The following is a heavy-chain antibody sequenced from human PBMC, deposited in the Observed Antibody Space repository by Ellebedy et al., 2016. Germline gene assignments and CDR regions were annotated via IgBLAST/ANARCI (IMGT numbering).Heavy chain of an antibody. CDR3: ASPRRGYGMDV. Sequence: LSLTCAASGFTVSGNYMTWVRQAPGKRLEWVSFIYAAGNTYYADSVKGRFTISRDNAKNSLYLQMNSLRAEDTAVYYCASPRRGYGMDVWGQGTTVTVSS. D-gene: IGHD3-16*01. CDR2: IYAAGNT. J-gene: IGHJ6*02. CDR1: GFTVSGNY. V-gene: IGHV3-53*01.